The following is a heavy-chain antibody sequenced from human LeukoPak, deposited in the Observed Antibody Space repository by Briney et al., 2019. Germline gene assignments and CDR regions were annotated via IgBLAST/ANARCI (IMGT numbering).Heavy chain of an antibody. CDR2: INPNSGGT. Sequence: GASVKVSCKASGYTFTDYYIHWVRQAPGQGLEWMGWINPNSGGTNYAQKFQGRVTMTRDTSISTAYMELTRLRSDDTAVYYCARDYYDSSGPDYWGQGTLVTVSS. V-gene: IGHV1-2*02. CDR3: ARDYYDSSGPDY. D-gene: IGHD3-22*01. J-gene: IGHJ4*02. CDR1: GYTFTDYY.